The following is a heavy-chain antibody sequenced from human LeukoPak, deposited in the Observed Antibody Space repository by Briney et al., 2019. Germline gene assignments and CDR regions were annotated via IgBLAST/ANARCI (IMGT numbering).Heavy chain of an antibody. CDR3: ARDSGYDSSGYYRYYFDY. V-gene: IGHV4-34*01. CDR2: INHSGST. D-gene: IGHD3-22*01. J-gene: IGHJ4*02. Sequence: PSETLSLTCAVYGGSFSGYYWSWLRQPPGKGLEWIGEINHSGSTNYNPSLKSRVTISVDTSKNQFSLKLSSVTAADTAVYYCARDSGYDSSGYYRYYFDYWGQGTLVTVSS. CDR1: GGSFSGYY.